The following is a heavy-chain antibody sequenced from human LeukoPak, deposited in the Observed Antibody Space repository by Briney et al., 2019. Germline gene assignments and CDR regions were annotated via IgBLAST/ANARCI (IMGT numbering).Heavy chain of an antibody. D-gene: IGHD6-13*01. CDR1: GYTFTSYG. J-gene: IGHJ6*03. V-gene: IGHV1-18*01. Sequence: ASVKVSCKDSGYTFTSYGISWVRQAPGQGLEWMGWISGYNGNKNYAQNLQGRVTMTTDTSTSTVYMELRSLRSYDTAVYYCAFSSYHLPGNYYYMDVWGKGTTVTVSS. CDR3: AFSSYHLPGNYYYMDV. CDR2: ISGYNGNK.